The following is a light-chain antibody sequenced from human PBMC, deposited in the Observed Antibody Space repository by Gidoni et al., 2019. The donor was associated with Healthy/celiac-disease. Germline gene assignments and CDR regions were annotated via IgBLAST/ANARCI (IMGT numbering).Light chain of an antibody. CDR2: DAS. J-gene: IGKJ3*01. V-gene: IGKV3-11*01. CDR3: QPRSNWPPT. Sequence: EIVLTQSPATLSLSPGERATLSCRASQSVRSYLAWYQQKPGQAPRLLIYDASNGATGIPARFSGSGSGTDFTLTISSLEPEDFAVYYCQPRSNWPPTFGPGTKVDIK. CDR1: QSVRSY.